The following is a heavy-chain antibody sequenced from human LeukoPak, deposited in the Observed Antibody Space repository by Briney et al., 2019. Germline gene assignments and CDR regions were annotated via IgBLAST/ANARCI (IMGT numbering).Heavy chain of an antibody. CDR3: ARSNSGTYYSN. CDR1: GGSFRGYY. D-gene: IGHD3-10*01. CDR2: INHSGSN. J-gene: IGHJ4*02. Sequence: SETLSLSCAVSGGSFRGYYWSWIRQAPGKGLEWIGEINHSGSNNYNPSLKSRVTISEDTSKNQFSLKLNSVTAADTAVYYCARSNSGTYYSNWGQGTLVTVSS. V-gene: IGHV4-34*01.